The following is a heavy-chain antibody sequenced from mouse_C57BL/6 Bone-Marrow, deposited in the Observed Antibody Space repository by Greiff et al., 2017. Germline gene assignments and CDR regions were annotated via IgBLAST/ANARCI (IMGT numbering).Heavy chain of an antibody. CDR2: IYPTSGRT. CDR1: GYTFTSYW. J-gene: IGHJ2*01. CDR3: ARTGPLGRNLDY. Sequence: QVQLQQPGAELVKPGASVKMSCKASGYTFTSYWITWVKQRPGQGLEWIGDIYPTSGRTNYNEKFKSKATLTVDTSSNTAYMQLSSLTSEDSAVFYDARTGPLGRNLDYWGQGTTLTVSS. D-gene: IGHD3-3*01. V-gene: IGHV1-55*01.